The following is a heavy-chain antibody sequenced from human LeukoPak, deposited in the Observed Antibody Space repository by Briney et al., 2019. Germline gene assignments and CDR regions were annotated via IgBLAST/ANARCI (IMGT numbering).Heavy chain of an antibody. CDR3: ARGTGYDPTFDY. V-gene: IGHV4-34*01. CDR1: GGSFSGYY. CDR2: INHSGST. J-gene: IGHJ4*02. Sequence: SETLSLTCAVYGGSFSGYYWSWIRQPPGKGLEWIGEINHSGSTNYNPSVKSRVTISVDTSKNQFSLKLSSVTAADTAVYYCARGTGYDPTFDYWGQGTLVTVSS. D-gene: IGHD5-12*01.